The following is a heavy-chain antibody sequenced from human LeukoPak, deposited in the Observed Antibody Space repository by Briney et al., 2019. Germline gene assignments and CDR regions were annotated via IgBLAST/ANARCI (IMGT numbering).Heavy chain of an antibody. D-gene: IGHD3-16*01. CDR2: VHSSGDI. J-gene: IGHJ4*02. Sequence: SETLSLTCSVSGVSITSGSFYWGWIRQSAGKGLEWIGRVHSSGDIYHNAAFRSRAAVSGDASKNQFSLQLNSVTAADTAVYYCARGASPKDAVFFDYWGQGTLITVSS. V-gene: IGHV4-61*02. CDR3: ARGASPKDAVFFDY. CDR1: GVSITSGSFY.